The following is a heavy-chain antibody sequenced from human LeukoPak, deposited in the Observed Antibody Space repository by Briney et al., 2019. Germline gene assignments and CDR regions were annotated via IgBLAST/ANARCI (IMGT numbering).Heavy chain of an antibody. D-gene: IGHD2-2*01. CDR2: ISSSSSTI. CDR1: GFTFSSYS. J-gene: IGHJ4*02. CDR3: ATQSQIVVVPAAISPQFDY. V-gene: IGHV3-48*01. Sequence: GGSLRLSCAASGFTFSSYSMNWVRQAPGKGLEWVSYISSSSSTIYFADSVKGRFTISRDNAKNSLYLQMNSLRAEDTAVYYCATQSQIVVVPAAISPQFDYWGQGTLVTVSS.